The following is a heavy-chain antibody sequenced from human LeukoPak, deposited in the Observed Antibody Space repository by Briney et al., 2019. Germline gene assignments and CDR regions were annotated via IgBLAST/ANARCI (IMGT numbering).Heavy chain of an antibody. J-gene: IGHJ4*02. CDR1: GFTFDDYA. Sequence: PGWSLRLSCAASGFTFDDYAMHWVRQAPGKGLEWVSIINGDGDDTRHADSVKGRFTISRDNRKKSLYLQMNSLRTEDTALYYCAKDRGTIFNVLNYHFDSWGQGTLVTVSS. CDR2: INGDGDDT. D-gene: IGHD3-3*01. CDR3: AKDRGTIFNVLNYHFDS. V-gene: IGHV3-43*02.